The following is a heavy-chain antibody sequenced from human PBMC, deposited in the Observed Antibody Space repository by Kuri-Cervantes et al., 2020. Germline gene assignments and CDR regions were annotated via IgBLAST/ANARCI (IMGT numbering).Heavy chain of an antibody. D-gene: IGHD3-10*01. CDR2: MNPNSGNT. CDR1: GYTFTSYD. V-gene: IGHV1-8*01. CDR3: AREAKGSNWFDP. J-gene: IGHJ5*02. Sequence: ASVKVSCKASGYTFTSYDINWVRQATGQGLEWMGWMNPNSGNTGYAQKFQGRVTMTRNTSISTAYMELSSLRSEDTAVYYCAREAKGSNWFDPWGQGTLVTVSS.